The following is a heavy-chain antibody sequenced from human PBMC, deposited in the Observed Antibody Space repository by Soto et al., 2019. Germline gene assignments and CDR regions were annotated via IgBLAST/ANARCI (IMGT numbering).Heavy chain of an antibody. Sequence: EVQLLESGGGLVQPGGSLRLSCAASGFTFSSYAMSWVRQAPGKGLEWVSGISGSGSSTYYADSVRGRFTVSRDNSKKTLSLRMNSVSAEDTAVYYCAHYDDSSGHHYWGQGTLVTVSS. J-gene: IGHJ4*02. D-gene: IGHD3-22*01. CDR2: ISGSGSST. CDR3: AHYDDSSGHHY. V-gene: IGHV3-23*01. CDR1: GFTFSSYA.